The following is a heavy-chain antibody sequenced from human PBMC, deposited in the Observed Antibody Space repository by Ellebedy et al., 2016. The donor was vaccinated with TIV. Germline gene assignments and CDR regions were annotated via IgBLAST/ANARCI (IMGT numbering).Heavy chain of an antibody. V-gene: IGHV1-58*02. CDR3: AATSGSYRSMLLAGPLDDAFDI. J-gene: IGHJ3*02. CDR2: IVVGSGNT. Sequence: AASVKVSCKASGFTFTSSAMQWVRQARGQRLEWIGWIVVGSGNTNYAQKFQERVTITRDMSTSTAYMDLSSLRSEDTAVYYCAATSGSYRSMLLAGPLDDAFDIWGQGTMVTVSS. CDR1: GFTFTSSA. D-gene: IGHD1-26*01.